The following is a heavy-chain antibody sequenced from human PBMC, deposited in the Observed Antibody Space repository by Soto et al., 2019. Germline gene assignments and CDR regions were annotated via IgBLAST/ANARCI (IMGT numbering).Heavy chain of an antibody. Sequence: GGSLRLACAASGFTFDDYAMHWVRQAPGKGLEWVSGISWNSGSIGYADSVKGRFTISRDNAKNSLYLQMNSLRAEDTALYYCAKDYYYCSGSSLRDAFDIWGQGTMVTVSS. D-gene: IGHD3-10*01. J-gene: IGHJ3*02. CDR2: ISWNSGSI. V-gene: IGHV3-9*01. CDR3: AKDYYYCSGSSLRDAFDI. CDR1: GFTFDDYA.